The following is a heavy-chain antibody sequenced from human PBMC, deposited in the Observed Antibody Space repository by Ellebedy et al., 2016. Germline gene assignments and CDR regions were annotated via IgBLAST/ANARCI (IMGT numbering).Heavy chain of an antibody. J-gene: IGHJ4*02. Sequence: GGSLRLXCAASGFAFNMYGMHWVRQAPGKGLEWVATISANGNKRDLADSVQGRFTISRDNFRNTLHLQMNNLRGEDTAVYYCRQGHYADYWGQGTLVTVSS. CDR2: ISANGNKR. CDR3: RQGHYADY. CDR1: GFAFNMYG. D-gene: IGHD2-2*01. V-gene: IGHV3-23*01.